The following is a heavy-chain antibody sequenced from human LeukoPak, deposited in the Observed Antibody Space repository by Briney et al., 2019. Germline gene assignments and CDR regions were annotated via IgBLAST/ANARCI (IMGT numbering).Heavy chain of an antibody. J-gene: IGHJ4*02. V-gene: IGHV3-64*01. CDR1: GFIFNTYD. CDR2: ISSNGGST. CDR3: ARVVPRSDGSIWNYFDY. D-gene: IGHD6-13*01. Sequence: GGSLRLSCAASGFIFNTYDMYWVRPAPGKGQKYVSAISSNGGSTYYDNSVKGRFTISRDNSKNTLFLQMGSLRTEDMAVYYCARVVPRSDGSIWNYFDYWGQGTLVTVSS.